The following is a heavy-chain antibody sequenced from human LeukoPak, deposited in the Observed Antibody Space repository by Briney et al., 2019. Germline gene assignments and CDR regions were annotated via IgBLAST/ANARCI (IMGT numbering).Heavy chain of an antibody. Sequence: ASVKVTCKASGGTFTIHTITWVRQAPGQGLEWMGRIIPVVGTHYAQKFQGRVTITADKSTSTAYMELSSLRSDDTAVYYCARDRELLYFDYWGQGTLVTVSS. D-gene: IGHD1-26*01. CDR2: IIPVVGT. CDR1: GGTFTIHT. CDR3: ARDRELLYFDY. V-gene: IGHV1-69*08. J-gene: IGHJ4*02.